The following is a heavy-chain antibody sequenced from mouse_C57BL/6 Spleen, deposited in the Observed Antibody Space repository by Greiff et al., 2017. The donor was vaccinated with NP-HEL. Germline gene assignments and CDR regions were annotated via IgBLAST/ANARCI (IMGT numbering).Heavy chain of an antibody. CDR2: IHPNSGST. Sequence: VQLQQPGAELVKPGASVKLSCKASGYTFTSYWMHWVKQRPGQGLEWIGMIHPNSGSTNYNEKFKSKATLTVDKSSSTAYMQLSSLTSEDSAVYYCARKWDGNYVGYAMDYWGQGTSVTVSS. CDR3: ARKWDGNYVGYAMDY. D-gene: IGHD2-1*01. J-gene: IGHJ4*01. V-gene: IGHV1-64*01. CDR1: GYTFTSYW.